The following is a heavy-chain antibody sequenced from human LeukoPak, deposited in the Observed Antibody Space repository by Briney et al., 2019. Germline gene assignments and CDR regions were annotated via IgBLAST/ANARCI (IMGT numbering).Heavy chain of an antibody. CDR1: GGSISSSSYY. J-gene: IGHJ4*02. CDR3: ARVERAGHFDY. V-gene: IGHV4-39*07. Sequence: PSETLSLTCTVSGGSISSSSYYWGWIRQPPGKGLEWIGSIYYSGSTYYNPSLKSRVTISVDTSKNQFSLKLSSVTAADTAVYYCARVERAGHFDYWGRGTLVTVSS. CDR2: IYYSGST. D-gene: IGHD6-19*01.